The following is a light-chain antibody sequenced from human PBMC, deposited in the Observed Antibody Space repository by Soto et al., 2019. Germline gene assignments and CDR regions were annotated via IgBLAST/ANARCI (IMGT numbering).Light chain of an antibody. CDR2: GNS. CDR3: QSYDSSLSGYD. CDR1: SSNIGAGYD. Sequence: QSVLTQPPSVSGAPGQRVTISCTGSSSNIGAGYDVHWYQQLPGTAPKLLIYGNSNRPSGVPDRFSGSKSGTSASLAITGLQAEDEADYDCQSYDSSLSGYDFGTGTKLTVL. V-gene: IGLV1-40*01. J-gene: IGLJ1*01.